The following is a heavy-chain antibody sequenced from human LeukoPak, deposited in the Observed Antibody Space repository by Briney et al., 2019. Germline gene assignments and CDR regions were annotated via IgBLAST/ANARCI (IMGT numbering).Heavy chain of an antibody. Sequence: ASVKVSCKASGYTFTSYGISWVRQAPGQGLEWMGWISAYNGNTNYAQKLQGRVTMTTDTSTSTVYMELRSLRSDDTAVYYCARDSGWYPNWFDPWGQGTLVTVSS. J-gene: IGHJ5*02. CDR3: ARDSGWYPNWFDP. CDR2: ISAYNGNT. D-gene: IGHD6-19*01. CDR1: GYTFTSYG. V-gene: IGHV1-18*01.